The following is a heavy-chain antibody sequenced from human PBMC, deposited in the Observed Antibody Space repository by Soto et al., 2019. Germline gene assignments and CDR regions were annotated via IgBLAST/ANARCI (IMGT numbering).Heavy chain of an antibody. D-gene: IGHD1-26*01. CDR1: GYTFTGYY. CDR3: ARVGGTTYADHDEFDT. V-gene: IGHV1-2*04. J-gene: IGHJ3*02. CDR2: INPNSGGT. Sequence: ASGKVSCKASGYTFTGYYMHWVRQAPGQGLEWRGWINPNSGGTNYAQKFQGWVTMTRDTSISTAYMELSRLRSDDTAVYYCARVGGTTYADHDEFDTWGQGTMVTVSS.